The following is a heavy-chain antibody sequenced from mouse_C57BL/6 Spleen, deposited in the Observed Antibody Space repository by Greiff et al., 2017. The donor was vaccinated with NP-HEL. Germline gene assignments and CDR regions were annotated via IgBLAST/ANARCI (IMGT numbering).Heavy chain of an antibody. CDR2: IFPGSGST. Sequence: QVQLKESGPELVKPGASMKISCKASGYTFTDYYINWVKQRPGQGLEWIGWIFPGSGSTYYNEKFKGKATLTVDKSSSTAYMLLSSLTSEDSAVYFCARSHYGSYAMDYWGQGTSVTVSS. CDR1: GYTFTDYY. V-gene: IGHV1-75*01. CDR3: ARSHYGSYAMDY. J-gene: IGHJ4*01. D-gene: IGHD1-1*02.